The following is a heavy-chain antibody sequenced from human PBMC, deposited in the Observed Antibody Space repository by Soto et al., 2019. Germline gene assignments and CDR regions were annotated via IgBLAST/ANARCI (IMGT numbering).Heavy chain of an antibody. Sequence: EVQLVESGGGLVQPGGSLRLSCEASGFTLSSYSMNWARQAPGQGLEWVSCISSSSSTIYYADSVKGRFTISRDNAKNSLYLQMNSLSDEDTAVYYCARDNPRSSGWDVWGQGTTVTVSS. J-gene: IGHJ6*02. CDR3: ARDNPRSSGWDV. CDR2: ISSSSSTI. CDR1: GFTLSSYS. V-gene: IGHV3-48*02.